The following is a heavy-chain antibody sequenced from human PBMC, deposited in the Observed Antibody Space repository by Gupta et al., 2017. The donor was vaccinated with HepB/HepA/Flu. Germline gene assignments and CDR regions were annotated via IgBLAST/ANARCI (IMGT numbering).Heavy chain of an antibody. CDR1: GMTFSNSA. V-gene: IGHV3-23*01. J-gene: IGHJ3*01. CDR3: AKLPDF. Sequence: EVQLLESGGGLVQPGGSLRLSCAASGMTFSNSAMSWVRQTPGKGLEWVPTITGSGDNRYYADSVKGRFTISRDNSKNTVDLQMNSLRAEDTAIYFCAKLPDFWGQGTLITVSS. CDR2: ITGSGDNR.